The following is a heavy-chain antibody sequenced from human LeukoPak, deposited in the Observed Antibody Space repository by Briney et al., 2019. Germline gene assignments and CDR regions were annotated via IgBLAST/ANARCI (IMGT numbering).Heavy chain of an antibody. Sequence: PGGSLRLSSGASGCTARSNYRSWGGRAPGKGLEGWSVFNSGGSTYYADSVKGRFTISRANSKTTLYLQMNRLRAEATAVYYCGRESPDFWSGLHYFDYWGQGTLVTVSS. J-gene: IGHJ4*02. D-gene: IGHD3-3*01. CDR1: GCTARSNY. CDR2: FNSGGST. V-gene: IGHV3-53*05. CDR3: GRESPDFWSGLHYFDY.